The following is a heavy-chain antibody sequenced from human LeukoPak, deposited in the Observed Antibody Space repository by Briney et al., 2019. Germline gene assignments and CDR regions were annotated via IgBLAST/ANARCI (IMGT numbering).Heavy chain of an antibody. V-gene: IGHV3-48*01. D-gene: IGHD5-12*01. Sequence: GGSLRLSCAASGFTFGSYSMNWVRQAPGKGLEWVSYISSSSSTIYYADSVKGRFTISRDNAKNSLYLQMNSLRAEDTAVYYCAREARDYYYMDVWGKGTTVTVSS. CDR1: GFTFGSYS. CDR3: AREARDYYYMDV. J-gene: IGHJ6*03. CDR2: ISSSSSTI.